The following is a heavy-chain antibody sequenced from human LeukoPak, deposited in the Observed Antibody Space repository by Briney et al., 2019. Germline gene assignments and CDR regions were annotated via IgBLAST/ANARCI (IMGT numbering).Heavy chain of an antibody. CDR3: AKANWVSNADAVW. Sequence: PGGSLRLSCAAAGFTLSNYAMSWVRQAPGKGLEWVSSISGGGGNTFYADSVKGRFTLSRDDSRNTVYLQLNNLRVEDTAIYYCAKANWVSNADAVWWGQGTQVTVSS. D-gene: IGHD1-1*01. CDR1: GFTLSNYA. V-gene: IGHV3-23*01. J-gene: IGHJ4*02. CDR2: ISGGGGNT.